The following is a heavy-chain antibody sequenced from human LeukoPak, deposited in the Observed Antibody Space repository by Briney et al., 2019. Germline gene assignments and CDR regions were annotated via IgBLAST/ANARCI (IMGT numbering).Heavy chain of an antibody. CDR1: GFTLSTNA. J-gene: IGHJ4*02. V-gene: IGHV3-23*01. CDR2: ISGSGAST. CDR3: AKDVGKWESLHFFDY. D-gene: IGHD1-26*01. Sequence: GGSLRLSFLTSGFTLSTNAMSWVRQAPGKGLEWISGISGSGASTYYADSVKGRFTISRDDSRNTLYLQMNSLRGDDTAVYYCAKDVGKWESLHFFDYWGQGTLVTVSS.